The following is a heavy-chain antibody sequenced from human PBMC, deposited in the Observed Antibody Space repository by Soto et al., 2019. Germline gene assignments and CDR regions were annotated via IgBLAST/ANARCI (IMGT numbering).Heavy chain of an antibody. CDR3: ARDSLPGKYYYDSSGYYDY. J-gene: IGHJ4*02. CDR2: INPNSGGT. Sequence: ASVKVSCKASGYTFTGYYMHWVRQAPGQGLEWMGWINPNSGGTNYAQKFQGWVTMTRDTSISTAYMELSRLRSDDTAVYYCARDSLPGKYYYDSSGYYDYWGQGTLVTVSS. CDR1: GYTFTGYY. D-gene: IGHD3-22*01. V-gene: IGHV1-2*04.